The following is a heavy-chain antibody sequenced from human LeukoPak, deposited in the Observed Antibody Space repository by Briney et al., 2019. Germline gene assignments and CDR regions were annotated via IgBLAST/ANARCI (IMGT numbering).Heavy chain of an antibody. CDR1: GFTFSSYG. D-gene: IGHD2-8*01. Sequence: GGSLRLSCAASGFTFSSYGMNWVRQAPGKGLEWVSYISGSGTTKYYADSVKGRFSISRDNAKNSLYLQMNSLRAEETAVYHCARGLMVYATHDFWGQGTLVTVSS. CDR2: ISGSGTTK. J-gene: IGHJ4*02. V-gene: IGHV3-48*04. CDR3: ARGLMVYATHDF.